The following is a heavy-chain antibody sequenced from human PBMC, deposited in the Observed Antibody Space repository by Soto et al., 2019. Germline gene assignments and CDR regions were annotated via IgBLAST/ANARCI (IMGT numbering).Heavy chain of an antibody. CDR1: GFTFSSYS. J-gene: IGHJ4*02. D-gene: IGHD3-3*01. Sequence: EVQLVESGGGLVKPGGSLRLSCAASGFTFSSYSMNWVRQAPGKGLEWVSSISSSSSYIYYADSVKGRFTISRDNAKNSQYLQMNSLRAEDTAVYYCARGGDFPVPFDYWGQGTLVTVSS. CDR3: ARGGDFPVPFDY. V-gene: IGHV3-21*01. CDR2: ISSSSSYI.